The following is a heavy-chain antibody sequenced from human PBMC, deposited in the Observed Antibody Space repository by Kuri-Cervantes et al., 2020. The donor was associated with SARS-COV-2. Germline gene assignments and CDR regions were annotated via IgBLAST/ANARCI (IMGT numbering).Heavy chain of an antibody. J-gene: IGHJ6*02. CDR2: ISSSCSTI. D-gene: IGHD3-3*01. CDR1: GFTSSSYE. Sequence: GASLKISCAASGFTSSSYEMNWVRQAPGSGLGWVSYISSSCSTIYNADSVKGRFTISRDNAKNSLYLQMNSLGAEDTAVYYCARVTRSEITIFGVVIMRGMDVWGQGTTVTVSS. V-gene: IGHV3-48*03. CDR3: ARVTRSEITIFGVVIMRGMDV.